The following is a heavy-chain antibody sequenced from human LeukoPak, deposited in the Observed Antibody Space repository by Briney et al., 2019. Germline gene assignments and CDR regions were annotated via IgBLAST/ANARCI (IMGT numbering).Heavy chain of an antibody. CDR2: INSDGSTT. CDR1: GFSPSSYW. D-gene: IGHD6-13*01. J-gene: IGHJ4*02. V-gene: IGHV3-74*01. Sequence: GGSLRLSCAASGFSPSSYWMHWVRHAPGKGLVWVSRINSDGSTTNYADSVKGRFTISRDNAKNTLYLQMNSLRAEDTAVYYCARRQYRSSWYYFDYWGQGTLVTVSS. CDR3: ARRQYRSSWYYFDY.